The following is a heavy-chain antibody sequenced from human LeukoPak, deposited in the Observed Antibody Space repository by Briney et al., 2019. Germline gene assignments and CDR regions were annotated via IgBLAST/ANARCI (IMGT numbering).Heavy chain of an antibody. J-gene: IGHJ4*02. Sequence: GGSLRLSCAASGFTFSSYWMHWVRQAPGKGLVWVSRINDIGDNTYYADSVKGRFTISRDNSKNTLSLQMNSLRAEDTAVYYCAKGRYSGYDFDYWGQGTLVTVSS. CDR1: GFTFSSYW. CDR2: INDIGDNT. V-gene: IGHV3-23*01. D-gene: IGHD5-12*01. CDR3: AKGRYSGYDFDY.